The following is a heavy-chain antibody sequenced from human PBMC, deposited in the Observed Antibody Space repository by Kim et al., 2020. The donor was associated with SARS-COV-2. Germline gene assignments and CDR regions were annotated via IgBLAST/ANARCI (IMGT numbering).Heavy chain of an antibody. V-gene: IGHV3-33*01. CDR1: GFTFSSYG. CDR3: ARGAPNRYTVTKDFDY. D-gene: IGHD4-17*01. Sequence: GGSLRLSCAASGFTFSSYGMHWVRQAPGKGLEWVAVIWYDGSNKYYADSVKGRFTISRDNSKNTLYLQMNSLRAEDTAVYYCARGAPNRYTVTKDFDYWGQGTLVTVSS. J-gene: IGHJ4*02. CDR2: IWYDGSNK.